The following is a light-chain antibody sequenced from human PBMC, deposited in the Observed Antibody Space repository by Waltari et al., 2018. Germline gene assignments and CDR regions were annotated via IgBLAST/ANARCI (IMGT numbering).Light chain of an antibody. CDR1: SSDVGPYRY. Sequence: QSALTQPRSVSGSPGQSVTISCTGTSSDVGPYRYVSWYQHHPGKAPNVMIFDVSRRPSGVPARCSGSRSGNTACLTISGFQAEDEADYYCCSYAGDAVYMFGGGTKVTVL. V-gene: IGLV2-11*01. J-gene: IGLJ3*02. CDR3: CSYAGDAVYM. CDR2: DVS.